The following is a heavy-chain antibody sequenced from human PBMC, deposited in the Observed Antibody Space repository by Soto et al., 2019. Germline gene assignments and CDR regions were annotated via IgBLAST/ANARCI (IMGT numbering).Heavy chain of an antibody. Sequence: EAQLVESGGDLVQPGGSLRLSCAASGFTFSNFWMSWVRQSPGRGLEWVSNINQDGTARYYVDSVKGRFTISRDNAKXXLFXQXSXXXXXXXXXXXXXXXXXFXTSVDCKGDALDVWGLGTMVTVSS. CDR3: XXXXXFXTSVDCKGDALDV. CDR2: INQDGTAR. CDR1: GFTFSNFW. J-gene: IGHJ3*01. D-gene: IGHD1-1*01. V-gene: IGHV3-7*02.